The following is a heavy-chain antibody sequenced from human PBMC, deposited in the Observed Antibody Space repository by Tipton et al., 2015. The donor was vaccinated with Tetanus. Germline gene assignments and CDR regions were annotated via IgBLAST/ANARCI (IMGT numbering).Heavy chain of an antibody. D-gene: IGHD3-16*01. Sequence: QLVQPGAEVKKPGESLKISCQGSGYSFKLYWIAWVRQMPGKGLEWMGIIYPDDSDTRYSPSFQGQVTISADKFISTAYLQWSSLQASDTAIYYCARRLGPYTGDHIWHFDVWGRGTLVTVSS. CDR1: GYSFKLYW. J-gene: IGHJ2*01. V-gene: IGHV5-51*01. CDR2: IYPDDSDT. CDR3: ARRLGPYTGDHIWHFDV.